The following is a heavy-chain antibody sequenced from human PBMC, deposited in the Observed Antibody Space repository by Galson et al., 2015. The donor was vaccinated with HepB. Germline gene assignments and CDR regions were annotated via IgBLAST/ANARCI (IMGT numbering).Heavy chain of an antibody. Sequence: SVKVSCKASGGTFSSYAISWVRQAPGQGLEWMGGIIPIFGTANYAQKFQGRVTITADESTSTAYMELSSLRSEDTAVYYCARSQYYVWGSYRPIYWYFDLWGRGTLVTVSS. CDR2: IIPIFGTA. D-gene: IGHD3-16*02. CDR1: GGTFSSYA. J-gene: IGHJ2*01. CDR3: ARSQYYVWGSYRPIYWYFDL. V-gene: IGHV1-69*13.